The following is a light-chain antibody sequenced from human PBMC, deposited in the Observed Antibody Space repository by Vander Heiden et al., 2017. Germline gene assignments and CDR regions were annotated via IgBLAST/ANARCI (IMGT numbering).Light chain of an antibody. CDR3: QQCDSTPHLT. Sequence: DIQMTQSPSSLSASVGDRVTITCRASQSISSYLNWYQQKQGKAPKLLIYAASSLQSGVPSRFSGRRYGTDFTLTISSRQPEDFATYYCQQCDSTPHLTFGGGTRVEIK. V-gene: IGKV1-39*01. CDR1: QSISSY. J-gene: IGKJ4*01. CDR2: AAS.